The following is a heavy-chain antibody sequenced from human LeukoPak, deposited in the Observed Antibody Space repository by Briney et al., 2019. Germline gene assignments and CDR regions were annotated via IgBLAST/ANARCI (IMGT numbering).Heavy chain of an antibody. D-gene: IGHD3-10*01. V-gene: IGHV4-4*07. CDR2: IYTSGST. CDR3: AREAGVRGARGFDF. J-gene: IGHJ4*02. CDR1: GGSISNYY. Sequence: SETLSLTCTVSGGSISNYYWTWIRQPAGEGLEWIGRIYTSGSTNYNPSLKSRVTMSLDTSKNQFSLKLSSVTAADTAVYYCAREAGVRGARGFDFWGQGTLVPVSS.